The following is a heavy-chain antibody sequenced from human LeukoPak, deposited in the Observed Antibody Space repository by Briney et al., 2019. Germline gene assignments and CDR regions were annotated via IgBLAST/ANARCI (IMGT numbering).Heavy chain of an antibody. D-gene: IGHD2-8*01. V-gene: IGHV4-34*01. CDR3: ARGLKPYCTNGVCYTGDY. Sequence: PSETLSLTCTVSGGSISSYYWNWIRQPPGKGLEWIGEMNPSGSTTYNPSLKSRVTMSLDTSNNQFSLRLSSVTAADTAVYYCARGLKPYCTNGVCYTGDYWGQGTLVTVSP. CDR1: GGSISSYY. J-gene: IGHJ4*02. CDR2: MNPSGST.